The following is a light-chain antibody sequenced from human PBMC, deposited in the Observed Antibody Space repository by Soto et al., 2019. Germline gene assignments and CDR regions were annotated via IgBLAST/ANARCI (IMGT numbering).Light chain of an antibody. Sequence: EIVLTQSPGTLSLSPGERATLSCRASQSVSSSYLAWYQQKPGQAPRLLIYGASSRATGIPDRFSGSGSGTDFPPTISRLEPEDFAVYYCQQYGSSLIFTFGPGTKVDIK. CDR2: GAS. V-gene: IGKV3-20*01. CDR1: QSVSSSY. CDR3: QQYGSSLIFT. J-gene: IGKJ3*01.